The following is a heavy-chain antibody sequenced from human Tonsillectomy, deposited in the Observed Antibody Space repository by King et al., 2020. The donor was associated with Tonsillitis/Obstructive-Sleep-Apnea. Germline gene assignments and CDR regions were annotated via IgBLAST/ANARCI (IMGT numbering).Heavy chain of an antibody. CDR1: GYTFTIYA. Sequence: QLVQSGAEVKKPGASVKVSCKASGYTFTIYAMHWVRQAPGQRLEWMGWINAGNGNTKYSQKFQGRVTITRDTSASTAYMELSSLRSEDTAVYYCARGVVVVFNDYYYYMDVWGKGTTVTVSS. J-gene: IGHJ6*03. D-gene: IGHD2-15*01. V-gene: IGHV1-3*01. CDR3: ARGVVVVFNDYYYYMDV. CDR2: INAGNGNT.